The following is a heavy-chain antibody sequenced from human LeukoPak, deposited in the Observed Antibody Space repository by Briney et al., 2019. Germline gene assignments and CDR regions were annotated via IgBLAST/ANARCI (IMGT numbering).Heavy chain of an antibody. CDR3: ARGAISVPGTYFDY. Sequence: SETLSLTCTVSGGSISNYYWSWIRQPPGKGLEWIGYKSFSGSTNYNPSLKSRVTISVDTSKNQFSLKLSSVTAADTAVYYCARGAISVPGTYFDYWGQGTLVTVSS. CDR2: KSFSGST. J-gene: IGHJ4*02. D-gene: IGHD3-3*01. CDR1: GGSISNYY. V-gene: IGHV4-59*12.